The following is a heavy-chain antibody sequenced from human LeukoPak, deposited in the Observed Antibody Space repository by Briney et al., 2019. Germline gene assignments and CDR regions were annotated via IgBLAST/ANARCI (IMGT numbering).Heavy chain of an antibody. Sequence: EASVKVSCKASGYTFTSYYMHWVRQAPGQGLEWMGIINPSGGSTSYAQKFQGRVTITADKSTSTAYMELSSLRSEDTAVYYCARGMIVVGGYYYYMDVWGKGTTVTVSS. J-gene: IGHJ6*03. CDR1: GYTFTSYY. V-gene: IGHV1-46*01. D-gene: IGHD3-22*01. CDR2: INPSGGST. CDR3: ARGMIVVGGYYYYMDV.